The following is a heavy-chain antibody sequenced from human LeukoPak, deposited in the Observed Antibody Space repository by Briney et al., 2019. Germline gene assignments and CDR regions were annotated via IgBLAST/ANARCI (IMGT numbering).Heavy chain of an antibody. CDR2: MSPKSGNT. Sequence: ASVKVSCKASGGTFSSYAISWVRQATGQGLEWMGWMSPKSGNTDYAQKFQGRVTMTRNTSINTVYLELSSLRSDDTAVYFCARGVGGLGNMDVWGEGTTVIVSS. J-gene: IGHJ6*03. CDR3: ARGVGGLGNMDV. V-gene: IGHV1-8*02. D-gene: IGHD3-16*01. CDR1: GGTFSSYA.